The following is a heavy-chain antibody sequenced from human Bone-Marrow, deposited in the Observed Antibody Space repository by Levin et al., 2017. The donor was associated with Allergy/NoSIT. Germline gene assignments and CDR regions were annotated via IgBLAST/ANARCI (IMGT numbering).Heavy chain of an antibody. J-gene: IGHJ2*01. CDR2: ISWNSGSI. V-gene: IGHV3-9*01. CDR1: GFTFDDYA. CDR3: AKDSIDYGDGYWYFDL. D-gene: IGHD4-17*01. Sequence: SLKISCAASGFTFDDYAMHWVRQAPGKGLEWVSGISWNSGSIGYADSVKGRFTISRDNAKNSLYLQMNSLRAEDTALYYCAKDSIDYGDGYWYFDLWGRGTLVTVSS.